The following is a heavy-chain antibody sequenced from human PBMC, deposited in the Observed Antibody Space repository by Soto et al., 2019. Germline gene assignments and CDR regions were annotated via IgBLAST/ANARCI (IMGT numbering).Heavy chain of an antibody. V-gene: IGHV1-69*13. CDR3: ARDKSGSGSYYNAYYYYGMDV. CDR1: GGTFSSYA. D-gene: IGHD3-10*01. CDR2: IIPIFGTA. J-gene: IGHJ6*02. Sequence: LVKVSCKASGGTFSSYAISWVRQAPGQGLEWMGGIIPIFGTANYAQKFQGRVTITADESTSTAYMELSSLRSEDTAVYYCARDKSGSGSYYNAYYYYGMDVWGQGTTVTVSS.